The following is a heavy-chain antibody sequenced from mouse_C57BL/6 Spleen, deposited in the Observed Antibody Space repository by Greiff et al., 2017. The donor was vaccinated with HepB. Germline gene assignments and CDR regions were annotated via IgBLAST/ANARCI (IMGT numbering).Heavy chain of an antibody. Sequence: QVTLKVCGPGILQSSQTLSLTCSFSGFSLSTSGMGVSWIRQPSGKGLEWLAHIYWDDDKRYNPSLKSRLTISKDTSRNQVFLKITSVDTADTATYYCAGGYDGYYYWYFDVWGTGTTVTVSS. V-gene: IGHV8-12*01. D-gene: IGHD2-3*01. CDR2: IYWDDDK. J-gene: IGHJ1*03. CDR1: GFSLSTSGMG. CDR3: AGGYDGYYYWYFDV.